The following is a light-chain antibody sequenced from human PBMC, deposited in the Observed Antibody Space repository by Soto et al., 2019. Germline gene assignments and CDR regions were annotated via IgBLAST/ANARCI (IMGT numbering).Light chain of an antibody. Sequence: DIQMTQSPSTLSASVGDRVTITCRASQSISNWLAWYQQKPGKAPNLLIYDASSLESGVPSRFSGSGSGTDFTLTISRLEPEDFAVYYCQQYLTSPKTFGQGTKVDIK. V-gene: IGKV1-5*01. CDR3: QQYLTSPKT. J-gene: IGKJ1*01. CDR1: QSISNW. CDR2: DAS.